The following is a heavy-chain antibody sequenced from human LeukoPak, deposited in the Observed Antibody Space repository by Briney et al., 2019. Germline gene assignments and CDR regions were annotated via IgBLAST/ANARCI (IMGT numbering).Heavy chain of an antibody. CDR2: TSSSGGNT. V-gene: IGHV3-64D*06. CDR3: ARGYGVTTFYLPFY. J-gene: IGHJ4*02. Sequence: GGSLRLSCAASGFTFSSYAMSWVRQAPGKGLEFVSATSSSGGNTYYADSVKGRFTISRDNSKNTLYLQTSSLRVEDTAVYYCARGYGVTTFYLPFYWGQGTLVTVSS. CDR1: GFTFSSYA. D-gene: IGHD4-17*01.